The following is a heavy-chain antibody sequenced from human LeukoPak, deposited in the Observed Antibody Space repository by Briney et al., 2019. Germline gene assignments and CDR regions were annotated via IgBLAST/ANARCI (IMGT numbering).Heavy chain of an antibody. CDR3: AKGPCSSTSCSIDY. Sequence: GGSLRLSCAASGFTFDDYAMHWVRQAPGKGLEWVSGISWNSGSIGYADSVKGRFTISRDNAKNSLYLQMNSLRAEDTALYYCAKGPCSSTSCSIDYWGQGTLVTVSS. V-gene: IGHV3-9*01. CDR1: GFTFDDYA. D-gene: IGHD2-2*01. J-gene: IGHJ4*02. CDR2: ISWNSGSI.